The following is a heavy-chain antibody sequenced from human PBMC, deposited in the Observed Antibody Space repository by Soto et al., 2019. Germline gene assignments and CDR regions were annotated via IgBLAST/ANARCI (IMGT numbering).Heavy chain of an antibody. D-gene: IGHD2-8*01. V-gene: IGHV1-8*01. CDR3: AIMVYANYYFDY. Sequence: ASVKVSCKASGYTFTSYDINWVRQATGQGLEWMGWMNPNSGNTGYAQKFQGRVTMTRNTSISTAYMELSSLRSEDTAVYYCAIMVYANYYFDYWGQGTLVTVSS. CDR2: MNPNSGNT. CDR1: GYTFTSYD. J-gene: IGHJ4*02.